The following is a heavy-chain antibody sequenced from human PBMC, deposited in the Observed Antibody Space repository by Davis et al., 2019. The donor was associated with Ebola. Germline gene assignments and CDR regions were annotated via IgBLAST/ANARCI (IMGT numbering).Heavy chain of an antibody. CDR1: GFTFRSYY. Sequence: HTGGSLRLSCAASGFTFRSYYMHWVRQVSGKGLVWVSGIDPDGSRVSYADSVKGRFTISRDNAKNSLYLQMNSLTAEDTAVYYCAREYCGGDCRYFYYYGMDVWGQGTTVTVSS. CDR2: IDPDGSRV. J-gene: IGHJ6*02. V-gene: IGHV3-74*01. CDR3: AREYCGGDCRYFYYYGMDV. D-gene: IGHD2-21*02.